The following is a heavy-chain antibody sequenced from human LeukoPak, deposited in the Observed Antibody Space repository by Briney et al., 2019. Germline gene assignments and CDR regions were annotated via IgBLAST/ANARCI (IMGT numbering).Heavy chain of an antibody. CDR3: ARDDLSYGEAFDI. V-gene: IGHV6-1*01. J-gene: IGHJ3*02. CDR2: TYYRSKWYN. Sequence: SQTLSLTCAISGGSVSSNSAGWNWIRQSPSRGLEWLGRTYYRSKWYNDFAPSVRDRITINPDTSKNQFSLKLSSVTAADTAVYYCARDDLSYGEAFDIWGQGTMVTVSS. CDR1: GGSVSSNSAG. D-gene: IGHD3-10*01.